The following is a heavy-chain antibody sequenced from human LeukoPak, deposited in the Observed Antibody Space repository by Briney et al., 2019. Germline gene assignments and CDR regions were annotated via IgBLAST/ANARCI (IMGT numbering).Heavy chain of an antibody. Sequence: GASVKVSCKASGYTFTSYDINWVRQAPGQGLEWMGWINPNSGGTNYAQKFQGRVTMTRDTSISTAYMELSRLRSDDTAVYYCARVTSYYYDSSGYRLYYYYYYMDVWGKGTTVTISS. CDR1: GYTFTSYD. J-gene: IGHJ6*03. CDR3: ARVTSYYYDSSGYRLYYYYYYMDV. V-gene: IGHV1-2*02. D-gene: IGHD3-22*01. CDR2: INPNSGGT.